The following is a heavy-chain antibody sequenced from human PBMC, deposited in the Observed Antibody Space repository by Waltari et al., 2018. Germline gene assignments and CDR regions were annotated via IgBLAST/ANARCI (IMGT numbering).Heavy chain of an antibody. CDR1: GFTFSDSG. J-gene: IGHJ4*02. CDR2: IRYDGSIK. Sequence: QVQLVESGGGVVQPGGSLRLSCETSGFTFSDSGFHWVRQAPGKGLEWMTFIRYDGSIKYYADSVKGRFTISRDNSKNKLYLQMNSLRAEDTAVYYCAQGPYINYVTVWGQGTLLTVS. CDR3: AQGPYINYVTV. D-gene: IGHD4-4*01. V-gene: IGHV3-30*02.